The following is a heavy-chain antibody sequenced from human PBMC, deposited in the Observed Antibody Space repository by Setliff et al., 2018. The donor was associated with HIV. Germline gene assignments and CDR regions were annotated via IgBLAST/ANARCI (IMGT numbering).Heavy chain of an antibody. V-gene: IGHV1-18*01. D-gene: IGHD6-19*01. Sequence: ASVKVSCKASGYTFNSYGISWVRQAPGQGPEWVGWIATYNGNTNYAQRLQGRVTLTTDTSTSTAYMELRSLRFDDTAVYFCARGVSQAYTYGSGAYYYFDFWVPETLLVTVSS. CDR2: IATYNGNT. CDR1: GYTFNSYG. CDR3: ARGVSQAYTYGSGAYYYFDF. J-gene: IGHJ4*03.